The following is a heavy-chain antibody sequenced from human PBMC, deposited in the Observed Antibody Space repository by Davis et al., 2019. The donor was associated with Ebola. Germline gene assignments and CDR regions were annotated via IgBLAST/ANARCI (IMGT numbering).Heavy chain of an antibody. D-gene: IGHD3-10*01. CDR1: GYTFTNYY. CDR3: ARSGSITMVRRPGGMDV. J-gene: IGHJ6*04. V-gene: IGHV1-46*01. CDR2: INPNDGRT. Sequence: AASVKVSCKASGYTFTNYYMHWVRQAPGQGLEWMGMINPNDGRTIYAQKFQGRVTVTRDTSTTTVYMDLSSLRAEDTAVYYCARSGSITMVRRPGGMDVWGKGTTVTVSS.